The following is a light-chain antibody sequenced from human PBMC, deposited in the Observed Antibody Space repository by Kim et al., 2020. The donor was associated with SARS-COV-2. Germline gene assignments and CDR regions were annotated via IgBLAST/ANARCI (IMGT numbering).Light chain of an antibody. V-gene: IGLV3-19*01. CDR3: NSRDSSGNHV. CDR2: GKN. J-gene: IGLJ1*01. Sequence: VALGQKVRITCQGDSLRSYYASWYQQKPGQAPVLVIYGKNNRPSGIPDRFSGSSAGNTASLTITGAQAEDEADYYCNSRDSSGNHVFGTGTKVTVL. CDR1: SLRSYY.